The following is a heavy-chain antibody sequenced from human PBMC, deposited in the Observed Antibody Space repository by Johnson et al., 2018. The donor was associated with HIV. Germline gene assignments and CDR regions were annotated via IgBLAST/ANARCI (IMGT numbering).Heavy chain of an antibody. CDR3: ARATMSYKVWLQLSAAFDI. CDR2: ISYDGSNK. CDR1: RFTFSSYV. Sequence: QVQLVESGGGVVQPGRSLRLSCAASRFTFSSYVMHWVRQAPGKGLEWVAVISYDGSNKYYADSVKGRFTISRDNAKNSLYLQMNSLRAEDTAVYYCARATMSYKVWLQLSAAFDIWG. V-gene: IGHV3-30*03. J-gene: IGHJ3*02. D-gene: IGHD5-24*01.